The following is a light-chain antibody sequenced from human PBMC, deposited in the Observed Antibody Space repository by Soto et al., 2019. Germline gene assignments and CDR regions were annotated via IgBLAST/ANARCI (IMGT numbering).Light chain of an antibody. J-gene: IGKJ3*01. CDR1: QGINSC. V-gene: IGKV1-12*01. Sequence: DIQMTQSPSSVSVSVGDRATLTCRASQGINSCLAWYQQKPREAPKLLLYAASSMQSGVPSRFSGSGSGTDFTLTISSLQPEDFATYYCQRSSSCPFTFGPGTTVDIK. CDR3: QRSSSCPFT. CDR2: AAS.